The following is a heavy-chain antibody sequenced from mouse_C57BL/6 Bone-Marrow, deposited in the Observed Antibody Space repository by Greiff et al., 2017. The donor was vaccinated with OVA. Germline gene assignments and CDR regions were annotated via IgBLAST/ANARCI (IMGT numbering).Heavy chain of an antibody. CDR3: ARWTTVVAPYWYFDV. CDR2: IYPRDGST. J-gene: IGHJ1*03. V-gene: IGHV1-85*01. CDR1: GYTFTSYD. D-gene: IGHD1-1*01. Sequence: VQVVESGPELVKPGASVKLSCKASGYTFTSYDINWVKQRPGQGLEWIGWIYPRDGSTKYNEKFKGKATLTVDTSSSTAYMELHSLTSEDSAVYFCARWTTVVAPYWYFDVWGTGTTVTVSS.